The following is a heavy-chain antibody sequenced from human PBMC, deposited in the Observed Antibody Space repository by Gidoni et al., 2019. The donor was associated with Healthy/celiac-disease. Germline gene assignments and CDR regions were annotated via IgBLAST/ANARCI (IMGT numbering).Heavy chain of an antibody. V-gene: IGHV3-9*01. CDR2: ISWNSGSI. Sequence: EVQLVESGGGLVQPGRSLRLSCAASGFTFDDYAMHWVRQAPGKGLEWVSGISWNSGSIGYADSVKGRFTISRDNAKNSLYLQMNSLRAEDTALYYCAKDFRARVVAIDYWGQGTLVTVSS. CDR1: GFTFDDYA. J-gene: IGHJ4*02. D-gene: IGHD2-15*01. CDR3: AKDFRARVVAIDY.